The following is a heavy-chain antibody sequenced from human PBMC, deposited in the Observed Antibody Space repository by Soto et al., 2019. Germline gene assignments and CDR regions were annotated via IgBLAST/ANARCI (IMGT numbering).Heavy chain of an antibody. Sequence: QLQLQESGSGLVKPSQTLSLTCAVSGGSISSGGYSWSWIRQPPGKGLEWIGYIYHSGSTYYNPSLKSRVTISVDRSKNQFSLKLSSVTAADTAVYYCARGRGGYSYGRTNWYFDLWVRGTLVTVSS. CDR1: GGSISSGGYS. D-gene: IGHD5-18*01. V-gene: IGHV4-30-2*01. CDR3: ARGRGGYSYGRTNWYFDL. J-gene: IGHJ2*01. CDR2: IYHSGST.